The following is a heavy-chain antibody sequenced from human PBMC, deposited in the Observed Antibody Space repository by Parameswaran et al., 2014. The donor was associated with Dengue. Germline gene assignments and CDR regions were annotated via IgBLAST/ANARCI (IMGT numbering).Heavy chain of an antibody. CDR3: ARDSYYGMDV. J-gene: IGHJ6*02. CDR2: INKDGSIT. Sequence: WIRQPPGKGLVWVSRINKDGSITTYADSVKGRFTASRDNAKNTLYLQMNSLRAEDTAVYYCARDSYYGMDVWGQGTTVTVSS. V-gene: IGHV3-74*01.